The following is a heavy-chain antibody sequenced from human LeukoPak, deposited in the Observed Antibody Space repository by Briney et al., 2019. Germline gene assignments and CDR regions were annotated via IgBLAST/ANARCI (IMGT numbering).Heavy chain of an antibody. CDR3: ARASSWYALAY. J-gene: IGHJ4*02. CDR1: GASINSSLS. CDR2: IYHSGNS. Sequence: PSGTLSLTCAVSGASINSSLSWCWVRPPPGKGLEWIGEIYHSGNSNYNPSVKSRVTISIDKSKNQFSLKLSSVTAADTAVYYCARASSWYALAYWGQGTLVTVSS. D-gene: IGHD6-13*01. V-gene: IGHV4-4*02.